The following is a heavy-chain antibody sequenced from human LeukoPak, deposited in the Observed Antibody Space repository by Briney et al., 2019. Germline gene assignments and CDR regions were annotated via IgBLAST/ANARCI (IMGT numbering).Heavy chain of an antibody. CDR3: TRDACCGGDCYRPNFDY. D-gene: IGHD2-21*01. J-gene: IGHJ4*02. V-gene: IGHV3-33*01. CDR1: GITFSSYG. Sequence: GGSLRLSCAVSGITFSSYGMHWDRQAPGKGLEWVAVIWFDGSNKYYADSVKGRFTISRDNSKNTVFLQMNSLRAEDTALYYCTRDACCGGDCYRPNFDYWGQGTLVTVSS. CDR2: IWFDGSNK.